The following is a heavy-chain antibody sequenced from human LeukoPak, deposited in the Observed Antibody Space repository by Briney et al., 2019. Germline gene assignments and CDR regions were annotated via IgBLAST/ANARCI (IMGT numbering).Heavy chain of an antibody. J-gene: IGHJ4*02. CDR3: ALLSSPMTTVTTIHLDY. Sequence: QPGGSLRLSCAASGFTFSSYGMSWVRQAPGKGLEWVSAISGSGGSTYYADSVKGRFTISRDNSKKMLYLQMNSLRAEDTAVYYCALLSSPMTTVTTIHLDYWGQGTLVTVSS. D-gene: IGHD4-17*01. CDR2: ISGSGGST. V-gene: IGHV3-23*01. CDR1: GFTFSSYG.